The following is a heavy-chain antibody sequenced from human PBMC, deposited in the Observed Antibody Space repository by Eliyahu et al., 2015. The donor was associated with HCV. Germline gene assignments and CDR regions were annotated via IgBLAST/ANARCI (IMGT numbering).Heavy chain of an antibody. CDR2: INPNSGGT. CDR3: ARAAELYHFDY. D-gene: IGHD2-2*02. CDR1: GYTFTGQH. Sequence: QVQLVQSGAEVKKSGASVKVSCXASGYTFTGQHMYWVRQAPGQGLEWMGWINPNSGGTNYAQKFQGRVTMTRDTSISTAYMELSSLRSDDTAVYYCARAAELYHFDYWGQGTLVTVSS. J-gene: IGHJ4*02. V-gene: IGHV1-2*02.